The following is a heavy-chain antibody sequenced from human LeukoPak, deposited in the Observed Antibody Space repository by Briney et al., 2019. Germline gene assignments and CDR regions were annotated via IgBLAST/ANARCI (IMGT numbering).Heavy chain of an antibody. CDR1: GFTFSSYE. J-gene: IGHJ4*02. D-gene: IGHD3-3*01. Sequence: PGGSLRLSCAASGFTFSSYEMNWVRQAPGKGLEWVSYTSSSGSTIYCADSVKGRFTISRDNAKNSLYLQMNSLRAEDTAVYYCARKPDGRFLEWLSEDWGQGTLVTVSS. V-gene: IGHV3-48*03. CDR2: TSSSGSTI. CDR3: ARKPDGRFLEWLSED.